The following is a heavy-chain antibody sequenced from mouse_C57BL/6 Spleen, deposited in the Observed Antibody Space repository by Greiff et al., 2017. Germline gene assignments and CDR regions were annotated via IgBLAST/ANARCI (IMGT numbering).Heavy chain of an antibody. CDR2: IDPSDSDT. D-gene: IGHD3-3*01. Sequence: QVQLQQPGAELVMPGASVKLSCKASGYTFTSYWMHWVKQRPGQGLEWIGEIDPSDSDTNYNQKFKGKSTLTVDKSSSTAYMQLSSLTSEDSAIYYCARGYCGSEGDWGQGTTHTVSS. V-gene: IGHV1-69*01. CDR1: GYTFTSYW. J-gene: IGHJ2*01. CDR3: ARGYCGSEGD.